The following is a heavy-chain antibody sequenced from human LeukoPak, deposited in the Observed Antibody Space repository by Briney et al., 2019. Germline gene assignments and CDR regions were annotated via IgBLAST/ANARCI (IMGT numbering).Heavy chain of an antibody. CDR3: ARSTYCSGGSCSHNWFDP. D-gene: IGHD2-15*01. V-gene: IGHV4-39*07. J-gene: IGHJ5*02. Sequence: SETLSLTCTVSGGSISSSSYYWGWIRQPPGKGLEWIGSIYYSGSTYYNPSLKSRVTISVDTSKNQFSLKLGSVTAADTAVYYCARSTYCSGGSCSHNWFDPWGQGTLVTVSS. CDR2: IYYSGST. CDR1: GGSISSSSYY.